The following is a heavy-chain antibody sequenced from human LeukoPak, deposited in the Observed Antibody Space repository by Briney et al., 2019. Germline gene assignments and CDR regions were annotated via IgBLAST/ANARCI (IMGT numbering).Heavy chain of an antibody. D-gene: IGHD2-2*01. V-gene: IGHV3-33*01. CDR2: IWYDGSNK. J-gene: IGHJ6*03. CDR3: ARGSRSSTSCYWDYYYMDV. Sequence: GGSLRLSCAASGFTFSSYGMHWVRQAPGKGLEWVAVIWYDGSNKYYADSVKGRFTISRDNSKNTLYLQMNSLRAEETAVYYCARGSRSSTSCYWDYYYMDVWGKGTTVTVSS. CDR1: GFTFSSYG.